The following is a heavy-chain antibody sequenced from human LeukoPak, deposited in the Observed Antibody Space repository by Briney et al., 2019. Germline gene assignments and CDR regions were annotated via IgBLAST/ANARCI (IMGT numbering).Heavy chain of an antibody. CDR1: GFTFGTYA. V-gene: IGHV3-23*01. Sequence: GGSLLLSCAASGFTFGTYAMNRVREDPGKGVEGVSGIVASGYTTYYADSGKGRLTIYRDKSKNTLILEKKGLRAEDTAIYCAKDRVPDGRCNFDFWGQGTLVTVSS. CDR3: AKDRVPDGRCNFDF. D-gene: IGHD5/OR15-5a*01. J-gene: IGHJ4*02. CDR2: IVASGYTT.